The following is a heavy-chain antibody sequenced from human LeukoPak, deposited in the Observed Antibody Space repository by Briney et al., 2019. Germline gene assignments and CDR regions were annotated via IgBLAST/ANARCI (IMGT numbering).Heavy chain of an antibody. D-gene: IGHD3-22*01. CDR1: GFTFSSYG. Sequence: GRSLRLSCEASGFTFSSYGMHWVRQAPGKGLEWVAVISYDGSNKYYADSVKGRFTISRDNSKNTLYLQMNSLRAEDTAVYYCAKEFTYYYDSSGYRPYYFDYWGQGTLVTVSS. CDR2: ISYDGSNK. CDR3: AKEFTYYYDSSGYRPYYFDY. J-gene: IGHJ4*02. V-gene: IGHV3-30*18.